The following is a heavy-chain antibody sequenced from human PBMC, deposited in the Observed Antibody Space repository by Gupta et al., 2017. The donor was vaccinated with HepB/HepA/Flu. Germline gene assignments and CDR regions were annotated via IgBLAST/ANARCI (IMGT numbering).Heavy chain of an antibody. CDR2: ISSSGGET. J-gene: IGHJ4*02. CDR3: ATKFFYGYSLDN. CDR1: GFTFSNYL. V-gene: IGHV3-23*01. D-gene: IGHD5-18*01. Sequence: EVQLLESGGGLVEPGGSLRLSCTASGFTFSNYLMRWVRQAPGKGLEGVSSISSSGGETVYSDSVKGRFTISRDNSKNTLFLQMNSLRAEDTAVYYCATKFFYGYSLDNWGQGTLVTVSS.